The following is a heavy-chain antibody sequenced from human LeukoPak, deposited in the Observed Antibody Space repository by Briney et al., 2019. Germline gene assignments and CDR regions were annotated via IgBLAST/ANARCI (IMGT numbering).Heavy chain of an antibody. V-gene: IGHV4-4*07. CDR1: GASLSTYY. Sequence: SETLSLICTVSGASLSTYYWSWIRQPAGKGLEWIGRIYTSGSTNYNPSLKGRVTMSLDTSKNQFSLKLSSVTAADTALYYCAREDLDGYGHFDYWGQGTLVTVSS. CDR2: IYTSGST. D-gene: IGHD5-24*01. CDR3: AREDLDGYGHFDY. J-gene: IGHJ4*02.